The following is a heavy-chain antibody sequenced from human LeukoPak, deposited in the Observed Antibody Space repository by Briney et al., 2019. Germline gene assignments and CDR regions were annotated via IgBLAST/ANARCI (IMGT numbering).Heavy chain of an antibody. V-gene: IGHV4-59*08. J-gene: IGHJ4*02. CDR3: ASSGNYYFTLDY. CDR2: IHYSGIT. CDR1: GGPISHYY. Sequence: PSETLSLTCSVSGGPISHYYWSWIRQPPGKGLEWIGYIHYSGITKYNPSVKRRATISLDTSENQFSLKLSSVTAADTAVYYCASSGNYYFTLDYWGQGTLVTVSS. D-gene: IGHD3-10*01.